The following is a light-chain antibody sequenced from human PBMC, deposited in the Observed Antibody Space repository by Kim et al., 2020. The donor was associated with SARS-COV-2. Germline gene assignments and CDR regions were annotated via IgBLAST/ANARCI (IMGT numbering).Light chain of an antibody. Sequence: QSALTQPASVSGSPGQSITSSCTGTSSDVGGYNYVSWYQQHPGKVPKLMIYDVSKRPSGVSNRFCGSKSGNTASLTISGLQAEDEADYYCSSYTSSSTWEFGGGTQLTVL. CDR1: SSDVGGYNY. J-gene: IGLJ3*02. CDR2: DVS. V-gene: IGLV2-14*01. CDR3: SSYTSSSTWE.